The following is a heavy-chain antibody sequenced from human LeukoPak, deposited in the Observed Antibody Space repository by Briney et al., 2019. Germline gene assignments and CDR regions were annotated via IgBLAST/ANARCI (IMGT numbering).Heavy chain of an antibody. J-gene: IGHJ4*02. CDR3: AKAAIVGATGGNYFDY. CDR2: ISGSGGST. D-gene: IGHD1-26*01. V-gene: IGHV3-23*01. CDR1: GFTFGDYA. Sequence: GGSLRLSCTASGFTFGDYAMSWVRQAPGKGLEWVSAISGSGGSTYYADSVKGRFTISRDNSKNTLYLQMNSLRAEDTAVYYCAKAAIVGATGGNYFDYWGQGTLVTVSS.